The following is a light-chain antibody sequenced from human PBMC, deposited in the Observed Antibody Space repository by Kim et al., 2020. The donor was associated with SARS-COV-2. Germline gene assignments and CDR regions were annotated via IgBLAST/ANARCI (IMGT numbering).Light chain of an antibody. J-gene: IGLJ2*01. Sequence: SVSPGQPARITCSGDVLAKKYARWFQQKPGQAPVLIIYKGSERPSGIPERFSGSSSGTTVTLTISGAQVEDEADYYCFSAADDSLIFGGGTQLTVL. V-gene: IGLV3-27*01. CDR3: FSAADDSLI. CDR1: VLAKKY. CDR2: KGS.